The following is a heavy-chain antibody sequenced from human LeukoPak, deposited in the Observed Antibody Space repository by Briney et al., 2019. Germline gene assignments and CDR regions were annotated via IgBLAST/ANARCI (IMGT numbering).Heavy chain of an antibody. V-gene: IGHV1-8*02. CDR3: ARGRRGHSGSYYYYFDY. CDR1: GGTSSSYA. Sequence: ASVKVSCKASGGTSSSYAISWVRQATGQGLEWMGWMNPNSGNTGYAQKFQGRVTMTRNTSISTAYMELSSLRSEDTAVYYCARGRRGHSGSYYYYFDYWGQGTLVTVSS. CDR2: MNPNSGNT. J-gene: IGHJ4*02. D-gene: IGHD1-26*01.